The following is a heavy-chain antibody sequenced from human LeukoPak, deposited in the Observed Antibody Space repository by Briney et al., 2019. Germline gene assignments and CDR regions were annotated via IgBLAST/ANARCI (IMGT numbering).Heavy chain of an antibody. CDR2: IYSGGNT. J-gene: IGHJ4*02. D-gene: IGHD3-9*01. CDR1: GFTVSISY. CDR3: ARGLAPFDY. Sequence: PGGSLRLSCAASGFTVSISYMNWVRQAPGKGLEWVSVIYSGGNTYYADSVKGRFTISRDNSKNTLYLQMNSLRAEDTAVYLCARGLAPFDYWGQGTLVTVSS. V-gene: IGHV3-53*01.